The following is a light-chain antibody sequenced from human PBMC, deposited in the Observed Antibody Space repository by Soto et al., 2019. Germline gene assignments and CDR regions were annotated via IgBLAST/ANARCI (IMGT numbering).Light chain of an antibody. Sequence: EVLMTQSPATLSTSPEEGATLSCRASQGVGRSVAWYQQTPGQSPRLLIYSASTRASGVPARFSGSGSGTEFTLTISSLQSEDFAVYSCQQYYYWPLTFGGGTKV. J-gene: IGKJ4*01. CDR1: QGVGRS. CDR2: SAS. V-gene: IGKV3-15*01. CDR3: QQYYYWPLT.